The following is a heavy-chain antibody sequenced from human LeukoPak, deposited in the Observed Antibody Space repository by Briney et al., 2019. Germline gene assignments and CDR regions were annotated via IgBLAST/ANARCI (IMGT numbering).Heavy chain of an antibody. CDR1: GYSFTNYN. CDR2: IIPIFGTA. D-gene: IGHD6-13*01. CDR3: ATVPPPGYSSSWQWC. V-gene: IGHV1-69*13. J-gene: IGHJ4*02. Sequence: ASVKVSCKTSGYSFTNYNLHWVRQAPGQGLEWMGGIIPIFGTANYAQKFQGRVTITADESTSTAYMELSSLRSEDTAVYYCATVPPPGYSSSWQWCWGQGTLVTVSS.